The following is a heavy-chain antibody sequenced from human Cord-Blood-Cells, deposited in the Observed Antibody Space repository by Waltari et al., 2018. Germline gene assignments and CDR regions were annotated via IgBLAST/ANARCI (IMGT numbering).Heavy chain of an antibody. CDR1: GGSISSYY. V-gene: IGHV4-59*01. CDR2: IYYSGST. D-gene: IGHD3-16*01. CDR3: ARDGGDY. Sequence: QVQLQESGPGLVKPSETLSLTCPVSGGSISSYYWSWIRQPPGKGLEWIGYIYYSGSTNYNPSLKSRVTISVDTSKNQFSLKLSSVTAADTAVYYCARDGGDYWGQGTLVTVSS. J-gene: IGHJ4*02.